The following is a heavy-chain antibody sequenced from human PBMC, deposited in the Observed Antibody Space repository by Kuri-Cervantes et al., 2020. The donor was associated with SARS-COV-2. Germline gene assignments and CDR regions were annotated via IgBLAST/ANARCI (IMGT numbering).Heavy chain of an antibody. Sequence: LTCAVSGFTFSTAWTSWVRQAPGKWLGWVGRIKSKTVGGTTDYAAPVKGRLPISRAASKNTLCLQMNSLKTADTAVYYCTTDFVVVPSDFFDYWGQGTLVTVSS. CDR3: TTDFVVVPSDFFDY. CDR1: GFTFSTAW. V-gene: IGHV3-15*01. D-gene: IGHD2-2*01. J-gene: IGHJ4*02. CDR2: IKSKTVGGTT.